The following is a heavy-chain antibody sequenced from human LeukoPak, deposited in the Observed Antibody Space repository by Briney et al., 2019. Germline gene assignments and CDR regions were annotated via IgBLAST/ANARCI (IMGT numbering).Heavy chain of an antibody. CDR1: GFTFSSYS. Sequence: GGSLRLSCAAPGFTFSSYSMNWVRQAPGKGLEWVSHISSSSTIYYADSVKGRFTISRDNAKNSLYLQMNSLRAEDTAVYYCARVAHYFDYWGQGTLVTVSS. CDR2: ISSSSTI. CDR3: ARVAHYFDY. V-gene: IGHV3-48*01. J-gene: IGHJ4*02.